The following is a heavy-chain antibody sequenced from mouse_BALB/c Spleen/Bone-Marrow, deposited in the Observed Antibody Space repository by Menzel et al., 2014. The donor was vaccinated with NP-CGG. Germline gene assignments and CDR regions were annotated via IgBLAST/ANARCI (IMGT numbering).Heavy chain of an antibody. CDR2: ISTYYGDA. J-gene: IGHJ4*01. V-gene: IGHV1S137*01. CDR1: GYTFTDYA. D-gene: IGHD2-1*01. Sequence: QVQLQQSGAELVRPGVSVKISCKGFGYTFTDYAMHWVKQSHAKSLEWIGVISTYYGDASYNQKFKGKATMTVDKSSSTAYMELARLTSEDSAIYYCASGNYYYAMDYWGQGTSVTVSS. CDR3: ASGNYYYAMDY.